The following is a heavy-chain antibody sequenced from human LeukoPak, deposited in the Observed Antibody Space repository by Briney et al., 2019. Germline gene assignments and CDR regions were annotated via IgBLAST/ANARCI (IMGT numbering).Heavy chain of an antibody. D-gene: IGHD4-17*01. J-gene: IGHJ6*03. CDR3: AREDYAPNYYYYYMDV. V-gene: IGHV4-61*02. Sequence: KASQTLSLTCTVSGGSISSGSYYWSWIRQPAGKGLEWIGRIYTSGSTNYNPSLKSRVTISVDTSKNQFSLKLSSVTAADTAVYYCAREDYAPNYYYYYMDVWGKGTTVTVSS. CDR2: IYTSGST. CDR1: GGSISSGSYY.